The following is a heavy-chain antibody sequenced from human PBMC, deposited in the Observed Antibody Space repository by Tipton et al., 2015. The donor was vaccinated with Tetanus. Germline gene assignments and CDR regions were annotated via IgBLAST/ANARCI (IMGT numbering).Heavy chain of an antibody. V-gene: IGHV5-51*01. D-gene: IGHD3-3*01. J-gene: IGHJ2*01. CDR2: VDPRDSQA. CDR3: ARRRSAVLSGAYHWYFDL. CDR1: GYNFSHHS. Sequence: QLVQSGAEVRKPGESLKISCQGSGYNFSHHSIGWVRQMPGRGLEWMGIVDPRDSQATYGPSFQGQVTLSADRSINVAYLQWGSLKASDTGLYYCARRRSAVLSGAYHWYFDLWGRGTLVGVSS.